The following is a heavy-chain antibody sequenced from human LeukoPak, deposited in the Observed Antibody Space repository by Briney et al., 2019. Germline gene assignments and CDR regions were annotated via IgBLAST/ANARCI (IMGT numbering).Heavy chain of an antibody. CDR2: INPNSGGT. CDR3: ARTTRDYCSSTSCYAYNWFDP. D-gene: IGHD2-2*01. Sequence: GASVKVSCKASGYTFTGYYMHWVRQAPGQGLEWMGRINPNSGGTNYAQKFQGRVTMTRDTSISTAYMELSRLRSDDTAVYYSARTTRDYCSSTSCYAYNWFDPWGQGTLVTVCS. V-gene: IGHV1-2*06. CDR1: GYTFTGYY. J-gene: IGHJ5*02.